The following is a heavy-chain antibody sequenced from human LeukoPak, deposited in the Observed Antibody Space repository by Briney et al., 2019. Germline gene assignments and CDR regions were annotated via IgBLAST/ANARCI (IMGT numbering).Heavy chain of an antibody. V-gene: IGHV3-30*18. CDR3: AKIPYCSGGSCYSGDI. CDR1: GFTFSSYA. J-gene: IGHJ3*02. CDR2: ISYDGSNK. Sequence: GRSLRLSCAASGFTFSSYAMHWVRQAPGKGLEWVAVISYDGSNKYYADSVKGRFTISRDNSKNTLYLQMNSLRAEDTAVYYCAKIPYCSGGSCYSGDIWGQGTMVTVSS. D-gene: IGHD2-15*01.